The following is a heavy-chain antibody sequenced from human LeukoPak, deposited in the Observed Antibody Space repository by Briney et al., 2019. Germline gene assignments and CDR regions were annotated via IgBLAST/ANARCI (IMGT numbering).Heavy chain of an antibody. Sequence: GGSLRLSCAASGFTFSDYYMSWIRQAPGKGLEWVSYISSSGSTIYYADSVKGRFTISRENAKNSLYLQMNSLRAEDTAVYYCARIRGSGSYYYYGMDVWGQGTTVTVSS. J-gene: IGHJ6*02. CDR1: GFTFSDYY. D-gene: IGHD1-26*01. CDR2: ISSSGSTI. CDR3: ARIRGSGSYYYYGMDV. V-gene: IGHV3-11*01.